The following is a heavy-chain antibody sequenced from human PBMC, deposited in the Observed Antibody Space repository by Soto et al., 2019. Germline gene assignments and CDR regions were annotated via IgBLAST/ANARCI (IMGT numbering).Heavy chain of an antibody. V-gene: IGHV3-53*01. Sequence: GGPLRLSCGASGFTVSSNYLTWVRQAPGKGLEWVSALYSSDGTYYADSVKGRFSVSRDNSKNTFYLQLHSLRPEDTALYFCATWLQREHAFDIWGLGTMVTVSS. CDR2: LYSSDGT. J-gene: IGHJ3*02. D-gene: IGHD1-1*01. CDR3: ATWLQREHAFDI. CDR1: GFTVSSNY.